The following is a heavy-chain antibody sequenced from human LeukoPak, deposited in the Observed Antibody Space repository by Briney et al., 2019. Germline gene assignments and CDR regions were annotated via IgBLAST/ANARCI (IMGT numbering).Heavy chain of an antibody. CDR3: TTDRYYDNSELQFQH. Sequence: GGSLRLSCAASGFTLNNAWMSWVRQAPGKGLEWLGRIKRETDGGTIDYAAPVKGRFTISRDDSRNTPYLQMDSLKIEDTAVYYCTTDRYYDNSELQFQHWGQGTLVTVSS. V-gene: IGHV3-15*01. J-gene: IGHJ1*01. D-gene: IGHD3-22*01. CDR1: GFTLNNAW. CDR2: IKRETDGGTI.